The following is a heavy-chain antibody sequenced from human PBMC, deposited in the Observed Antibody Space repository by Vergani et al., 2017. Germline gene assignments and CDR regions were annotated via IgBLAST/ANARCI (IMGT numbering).Heavy chain of an antibody. D-gene: IGHD2-15*01. Sequence: EVQLLESGGGLVQPGGSLKLSCAASGFTFSSYAMSWVRQAPGKGLEWVSAISGSGGSTYYADSVKGRFTISRDNSKNTLYLQMNSLRAEVTAVYYCAKGVANGVPIDYWGQGTLVTVSS. CDR1: GFTFSSYA. V-gene: IGHV3-23*01. J-gene: IGHJ4*02. CDR3: AKGVANGVPIDY. CDR2: ISGSGGST.